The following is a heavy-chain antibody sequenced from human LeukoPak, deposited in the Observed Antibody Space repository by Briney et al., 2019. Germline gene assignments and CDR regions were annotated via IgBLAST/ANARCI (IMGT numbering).Heavy chain of an antibody. CDR1: GGTFSSYA. J-gene: IGHJ5*02. V-gene: IGHV1-69*05. CDR2: IIPIFGTA. D-gene: IGHD2-2*01. CDR3: ARVKSNVVLNWFDP. Sequence: ASVKVSCKASGGTFSSYAISWVRQAPGQGLEWMGGIIPIFGTANCAQKSQGRVTITTDESTSTAYMELSSLRSEDTAVYYCARVKSNVVLNWFDPWGQGTLVTVSS.